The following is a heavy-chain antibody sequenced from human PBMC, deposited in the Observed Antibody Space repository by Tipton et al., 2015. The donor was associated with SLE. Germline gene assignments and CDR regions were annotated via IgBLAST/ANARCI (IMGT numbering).Heavy chain of an antibody. Sequence: SLTCAVSGGSISSTNWWNWVRQPPGKGLEWIGEIYHSGTTYYNPPLKSRVTISLDKSMNQFSLRLSSVTAADTAVYYCARDSGHNSGYDYYYYGMDVWGQGTTVTVSS. CDR1: GGSISSTNW. CDR2: IYHSGTT. V-gene: IGHV4-4*02. D-gene: IGHD5-18*01. CDR3: ARDSGHNSGYDYYYYGMDV. J-gene: IGHJ6*02.